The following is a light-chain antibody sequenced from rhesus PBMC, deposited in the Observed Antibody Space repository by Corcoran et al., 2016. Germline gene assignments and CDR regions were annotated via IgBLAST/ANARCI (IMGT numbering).Light chain of an antibody. Sequence: DIQMTQSPSSLSASVGDTVTITCRASQGLSNYLAWYQQKPGKAPKPLIYYASNLESGVPSRFSGSGSRTDFTLNLSSLQPEDFATYYCRQHYSYPFTFGPGTRLDIK. J-gene: IGKJ3*01. CDR3: RQHYSYPFT. CDR2: YAS. V-gene: IGKV1S14*01. CDR1: QGLSNY.